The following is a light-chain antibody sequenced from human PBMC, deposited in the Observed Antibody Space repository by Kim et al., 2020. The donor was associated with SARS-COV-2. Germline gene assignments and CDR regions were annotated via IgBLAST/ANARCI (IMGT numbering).Light chain of an antibody. CDR1: KLGDKY. CDR2: QDS. V-gene: IGLV3-1*01. Sequence: SYELTQPPSVSVSPGQTASITCSGDKLGDKYACWYQQKPGQSPVLVIYQDSKRPSGIPVRFSGSNSGNTATLTISGTQAMDEADYYCQAWDSSVVFG. J-gene: IGLJ2*01. CDR3: QAWDSSVV.